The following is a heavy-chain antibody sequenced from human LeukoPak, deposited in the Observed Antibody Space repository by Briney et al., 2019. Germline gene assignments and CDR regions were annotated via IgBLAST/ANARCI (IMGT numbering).Heavy chain of an antibody. Sequence: PSETLSLTCTVSGGSISSHYWSWIRQPPGKGLEWIGYIYYSGSTNYNPSLKSRVTISVDTSKNQFSLKLSSVTAADTAVYYCARDLTSFITGTTYFDPWGQGTLVTVSS. CDR3: ARDLTSFITGTTYFDP. J-gene: IGHJ5*02. CDR2: IYYSGST. D-gene: IGHD1-7*01. V-gene: IGHV4-59*11. CDR1: GGSISSHY.